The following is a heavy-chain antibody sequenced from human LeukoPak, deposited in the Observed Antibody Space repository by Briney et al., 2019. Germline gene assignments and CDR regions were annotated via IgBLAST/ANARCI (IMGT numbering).Heavy chain of an antibody. CDR1: GYTFTGYY. CDR2: INPNSGGT. Sequence: ASVKVSCKAPGYTFTGYYIYWVRQAPGQGLEWMGWINPNSGGTNYAQKFQGRVTMTREMSISTAYMELSRLRSDDTAVYYCARGQQLASNWGQGTLVTVSS. D-gene: IGHD6-13*01. V-gene: IGHV1-2*02. J-gene: IGHJ4*02. CDR3: ARGQQLASN.